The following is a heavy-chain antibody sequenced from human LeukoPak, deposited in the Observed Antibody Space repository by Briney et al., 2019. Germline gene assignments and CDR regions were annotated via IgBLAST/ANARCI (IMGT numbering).Heavy chain of an antibody. Sequence: PSETLSLTRTVSWHSINRGYYRGWVPPPPGKGVDWVGEIYHSGSTYYNPSLKSRVTISVDTSKNQFSLKVRSVTAADTAVYYCARGASLSSGYYYIDAFDIWGQGTMVTVSS. V-gene: IGHV4-38-2*02. CDR2: IYHSGST. D-gene: IGHD3-22*01. J-gene: IGHJ3*02. CDR3: ARGASLSSGYYYIDAFDI. CDR1: WHSINRGYY.